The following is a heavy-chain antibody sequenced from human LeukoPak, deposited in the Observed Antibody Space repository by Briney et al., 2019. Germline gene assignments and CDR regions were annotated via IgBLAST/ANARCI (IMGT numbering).Heavy chain of an antibody. CDR2: ISGSGGST. CDR1: GFTFSSYW. V-gene: IGHV3-23*01. D-gene: IGHD3-22*01. J-gene: IGHJ4*02. Sequence: GGSLRLSCAASGFTFSSYWMHWVRQAPGKGLEWVSAISGSGGSTYYADSVKGRFTISRDNSKNTLYLQMNSLRAEDTAVYYCAKGVIITMIVVVFDYWGQGTLVTVSS. CDR3: AKGVIITMIVVVFDY.